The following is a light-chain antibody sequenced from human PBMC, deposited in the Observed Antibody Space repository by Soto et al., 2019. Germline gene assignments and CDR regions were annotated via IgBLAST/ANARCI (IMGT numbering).Light chain of an antibody. Sequence: EIVLTQSPGTLSLSPGERATLSCRASQIVSSNYLAWYQQKPGQAHRLIIYGASSRATGIPDRFSGSGSGTDFTLTISRLEPEDFAVYYCQNDGRSTYTFGQGTTLEIK. V-gene: IGKV3-20*01. CDR1: QIVSSNY. CDR2: GAS. CDR3: QNDGRSTYT. J-gene: IGKJ2*01.